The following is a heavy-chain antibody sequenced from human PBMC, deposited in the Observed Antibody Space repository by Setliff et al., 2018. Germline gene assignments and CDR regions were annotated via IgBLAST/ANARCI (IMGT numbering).Heavy chain of an antibody. CDR3: ARASVVHAIAVGY. V-gene: IGHV4-59*08. J-gene: IGHJ4*02. D-gene: IGHD2-15*01. Sequence: PSETLSLTCTVSGASVSTHYWSWVRQPPGKGLEWIGHTYYIGATKYNPSLKGRVTISVDTSKNQFSLNLTSVTAADTAVYYCARASVVHAIAVGYWGQGTLVTVSS. CDR1: GASVSTHY. CDR2: TYYIGAT.